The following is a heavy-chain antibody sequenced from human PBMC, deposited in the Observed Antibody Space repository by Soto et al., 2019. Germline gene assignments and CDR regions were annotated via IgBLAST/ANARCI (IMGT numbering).Heavy chain of an antibody. Sequence: LTCAVHRGSSSRSNWSCAVRCPPGKGLEWIGEIYHSGSTNYNPYLKSRVTISVDKSKNQFSLKLSSVTAADTAVYYCARDTVSMDVWGQVT. V-gene: IGHV4-4*02. CDR2: IYHSGST. CDR1: RGSSSRSNW. J-gene: IGHJ6*01. D-gene: IGHD2-8*02. CDR3: ARDTVSMDV.